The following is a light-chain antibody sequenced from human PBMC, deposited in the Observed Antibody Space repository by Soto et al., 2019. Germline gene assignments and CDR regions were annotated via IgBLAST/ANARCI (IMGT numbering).Light chain of an antibody. CDR2: AAS. Sequence: DIQLTQSPSFLSASVGDRVTITCRASQGISSYLAWYQQKPGKAPELLIYAASTLQSGVPSRFSGSGSGTDFTLTISSLQPEDSATYYCQQLNTYPPWMFGQGTKVEIK. V-gene: IGKV1-9*01. CDR1: QGISSY. J-gene: IGKJ1*01. CDR3: QQLNTYPPWM.